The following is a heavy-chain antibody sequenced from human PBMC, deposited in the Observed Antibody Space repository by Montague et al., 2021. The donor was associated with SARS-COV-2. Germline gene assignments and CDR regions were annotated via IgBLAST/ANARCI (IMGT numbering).Heavy chain of an antibody. CDR3: ACDRITRGWLDP. Sequence: SETLSLIRALSGGSLSTPHYWSWVRHPPGKGLEWIGEVHHSGNAXYNAAFNGRVTISVDKSNNQFSLTLTSVTAADTAVYYCACDRITRGWLDPWGQGTPVTVSS. V-gene: IGHV4-4*02. D-gene: IGHD7-27*01. J-gene: IGHJ5*02. CDR1: GGSLSTPHY. CDR2: VHHSGNA.